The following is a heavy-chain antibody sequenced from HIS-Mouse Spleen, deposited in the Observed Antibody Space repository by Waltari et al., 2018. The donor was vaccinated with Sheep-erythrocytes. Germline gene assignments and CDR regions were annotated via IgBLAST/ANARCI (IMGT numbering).Heavy chain of an antibody. D-gene: IGHD6-13*01. V-gene: IGHV3-48*01. CDR2: ISSSSSTI. CDR3: ARGVGYSSSWYYFDY. Sequence: EVQLVESGGGLVQPGGSLRLSCAASGFTFSSYSMNWVRQAPGKGLEWVSYISSSSSTIYYADSVKGRFTISRDNAKNSLYLQMNSLRAEDTAVYYCARGVGYSSSWYYFDYWGQGTLVTVSS. CDR1: GFTFSSYS. J-gene: IGHJ4*02.